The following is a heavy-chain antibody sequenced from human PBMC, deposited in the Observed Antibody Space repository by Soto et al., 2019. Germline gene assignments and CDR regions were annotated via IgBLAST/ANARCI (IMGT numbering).Heavy chain of an antibody. D-gene: IGHD3-16*01. J-gene: IGHJ6*02. Sequence: QAQQVQSEAEVKKPGASVKVSCKASGYTFTTYGFTWVRQAPGQGLEWMGWVSAYNGYTNYAQQFQGRVTMTTETSTSTVYKELRSLRSDDTAVYYCARGGRGGMYVWGQGTTVTVSS. CDR3: ARGGRGGMYV. CDR2: VSAYNGYT. V-gene: IGHV1-18*01. CDR1: GYTFTTYG.